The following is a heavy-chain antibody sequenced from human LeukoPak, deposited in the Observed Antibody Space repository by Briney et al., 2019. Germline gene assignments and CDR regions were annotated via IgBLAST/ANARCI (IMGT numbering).Heavy chain of an antibody. D-gene: IGHD3-10*02. J-gene: IGHJ1*01. CDR3: ARGVFGELEKLMFQH. CDR2: INPSGGST. V-gene: IGHV1-46*01. CDR1: GYTFTSYY. Sequence: ASVTVSCKASGYTFTSYYIHWVRQAPGQGLEWMGIINPSGGSTSYPQKFQDRVTMTRDPSTSTVYMELSSLKSDDTAIYYCARGVFGELEKLMFQHWGQGTLVTVSS.